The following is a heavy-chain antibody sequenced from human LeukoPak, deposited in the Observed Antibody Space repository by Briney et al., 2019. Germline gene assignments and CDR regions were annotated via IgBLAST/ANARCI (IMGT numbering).Heavy chain of an antibody. J-gene: IGHJ4*02. Sequence: SGTLSLTCAVYGGSFSGYYWSWIRQPPGKGLEWIGEINHSGSTNYNPSLKSRVTISVDTSKNQFSLKLSSVTAADTAVYYCAACIAARPIDYWGQGTLVAVSS. V-gene: IGHV4-34*01. CDR2: INHSGST. D-gene: IGHD6-6*01. CDR1: GGSFSGYY. CDR3: AACIAARPIDY.